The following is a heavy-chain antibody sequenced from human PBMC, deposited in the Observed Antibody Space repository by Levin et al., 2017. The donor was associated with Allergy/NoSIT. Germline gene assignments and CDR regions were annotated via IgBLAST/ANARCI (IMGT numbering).Heavy chain of an antibody. Sequence: GGSLRLSCKGSGYSFTSYWISWVRQMPGKGLEWMGRIDPSDSYTNYSPSFQGHVTISADKSISTAYVQWSSLKASDTAIYYCAMLSSGWTGGPDAFDIWGQGTMVTVSS. CDR3: AMLSSGWTGGPDAFDI. V-gene: IGHV5-10-1*01. CDR2: IDPSDSYT. D-gene: IGHD6-19*01. CDR1: GYSFTSYW. J-gene: IGHJ3*02.